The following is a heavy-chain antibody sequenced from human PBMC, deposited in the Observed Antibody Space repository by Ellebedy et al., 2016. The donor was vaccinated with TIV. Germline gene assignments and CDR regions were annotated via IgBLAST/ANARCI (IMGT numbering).Heavy chain of an antibody. D-gene: IGHD2-15*01. Sequence: MPSETLSLTCTVSGGSISSGGYYWSWIRQHPGKGLEWIGYIYYSGSTYYNPSLKSRVTISVDTSKNQFSLKLSSVTAADTAVYYCARLLGGSVNFDYWGQGTLVTVSS. V-gene: IGHV4-31*03. CDR2: IYYSGST. CDR1: GGSISSGGYY. J-gene: IGHJ4*02. CDR3: ARLLGGSVNFDY.